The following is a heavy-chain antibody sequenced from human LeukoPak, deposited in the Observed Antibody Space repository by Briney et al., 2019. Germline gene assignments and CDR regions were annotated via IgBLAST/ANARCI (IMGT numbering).Heavy chain of an antibody. J-gene: IGHJ5*02. V-gene: IGHV4-59*01. Sequence: SETLSLTCTVSGGSISTYYWSWIRQPPGKGLEWIGYINYSGSTNYNPSLKSRVTISVDTSKNQFSLKLSSVTAADTAVYYCAASGYYPNWIDPWGQGTLVTVSS. CDR2: INYSGST. D-gene: IGHD3-22*01. CDR1: GGSISTYY. CDR3: AASGYYPNWIDP.